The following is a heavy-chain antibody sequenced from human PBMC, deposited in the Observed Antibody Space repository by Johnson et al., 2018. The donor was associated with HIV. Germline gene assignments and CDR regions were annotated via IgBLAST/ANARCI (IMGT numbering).Heavy chain of an antibody. V-gene: IGHV3-NL1*01. J-gene: IGHJ3*02. CDR1: GFTFSNAW. CDR2: INWNGGST. Sequence: QVQLVESGGGLVSPGGSLTLSCAASGFTFSNAWMTWVRQAPGKGLEWVSGINWNGGSTDYSDSMKGRFTISRDNSKNTLYLQMNSLRAEDTAVYYCAKDRGSGWYWDAFDIWGQGTMVTVSS. D-gene: IGHD6-19*01. CDR3: AKDRGSGWYWDAFDI.